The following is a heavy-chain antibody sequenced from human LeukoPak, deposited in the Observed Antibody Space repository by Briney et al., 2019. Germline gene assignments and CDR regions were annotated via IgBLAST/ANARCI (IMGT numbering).Heavy chain of an antibody. CDR2: ISYDGSNK. J-gene: IGHJ4*02. CDR3: AKREGQWLPD. D-gene: IGHD6-19*01. CDR1: GFTFSSYG. V-gene: IGHV3-30*18. Sequence: GRSLRLSCAASGFTFSSYGMQWGRQAPGKGLEWVAVISYDGSNKYYADSVKGRFTISRDNSKNTLYLQMNSLRAEDTAVYYCAKREGQWLPDWGQGTLVTVSS.